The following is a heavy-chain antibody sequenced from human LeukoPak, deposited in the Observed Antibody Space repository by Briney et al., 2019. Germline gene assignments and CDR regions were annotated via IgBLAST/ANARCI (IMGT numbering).Heavy chain of an antibody. CDR3: VRDLILVWTPGDDFDF. V-gene: IGHV3-21*06. Sequence: GGSLRLSCAASGFTFSTYAMTWVRQAPGKGLEWVSTLSGNSGNTYYADSVKGRFTISRDNAKNEVYLQMNSLRAEDTAVYYCVRDLILVWTPGDDFDFWGQGTLVTVSS. J-gene: IGHJ4*02. CDR1: GFTFSTYA. CDR2: LSGNSGNT. D-gene: IGHD2-8*01.